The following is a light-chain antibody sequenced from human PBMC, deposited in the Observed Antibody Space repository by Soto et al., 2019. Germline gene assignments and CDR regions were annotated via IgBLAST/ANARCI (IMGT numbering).Light chain of an antibody. CDR2: GAS. Sequence: EIVLTQSPGTLSLSPGETATLSCRASQSVARDLTWYQQKPGQAPRLLIYGASNRATGIPDRFSGSGSGTDFTLTISRLEPEDFAVYYCQQYGSSGTFGQGTKVDIK. CDR1: QSVARD. V-gene: IGKV3-20*01. CDR3: QQYGSSGT. J-gene: IGKJ1*01.